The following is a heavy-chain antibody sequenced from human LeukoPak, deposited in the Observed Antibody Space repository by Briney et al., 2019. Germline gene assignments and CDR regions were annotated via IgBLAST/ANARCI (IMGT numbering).Heavy chain of an antibody. CDR1: GFTFSSYS. V-gene: IGHV3-48*01. D-gene: IGHD3-22*01. CDR2: ISSSSSTI. CDR3: ARPRSSGYYWYFDY. J-gene: IGHJ4*02. Sequence: GGSLRLSCAASGFTFSSYSMNWVRQAPRKGLEWVSYISSSSSTIYYADSVKGRFTISRDNAKNSLYLQMNSLRAEDTAVYYCARPRSSGYYWYFDYWGQGTLVTVSS.